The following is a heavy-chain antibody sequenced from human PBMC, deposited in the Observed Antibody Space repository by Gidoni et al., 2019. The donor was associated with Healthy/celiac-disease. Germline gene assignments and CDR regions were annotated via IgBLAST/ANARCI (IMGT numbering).Heavy chain of an antibody. Sequence: EVQLVESGGGLVQPGGSLKRSCAASGFTFSGSAMHWVRQASGKGLEWVGRIRSKANSYATAYAASVKGRFTISRDDSKNTAYLQMNSLKTEDTAVYYCTRTPYSSSWKGWFDPWGQGTLVTVSS. V-gene: IGHV3-73*01. J-gene: IGHJ5*02. D-gene: IGHD6-13*01. CDR3: TRTPYSSSWKGWFDP. CDR2: IRSKANSYAT. CDR1: GFTFSGSA.